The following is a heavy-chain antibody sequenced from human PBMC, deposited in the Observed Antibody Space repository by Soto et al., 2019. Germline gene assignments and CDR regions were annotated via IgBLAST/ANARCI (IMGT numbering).Heavy chain of an antibody. V-gene: IGHV1-46*01. Sequence: ASVKVSCKASRYTFTSYYIHWVRQAPGQGLEWMGIINPSGGSTSYAQKIQGRVTMTTDTSTSTAYTELRSLRTDDTDVYYCRRGGGGIFGVVTLYYYYYGMDVWGQGTTVTVSS. J-gene: IGHJ6*02. CDR2: INPSGGST. D-gene: IGHD3-3*01. CDR1: RYTFTSYY. CDR3: RRGGGGIFGVVTLYYYYYGMDV.